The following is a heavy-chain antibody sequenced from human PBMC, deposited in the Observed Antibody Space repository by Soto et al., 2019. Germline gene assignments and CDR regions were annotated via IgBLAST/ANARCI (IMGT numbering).Heavy chain of an antibody. Sequence: SETLSLTVNVSGGSIKLGGYYGGCIRQPPGKGLEWVATIYYSGTTDYNPSLKIRFTISVDTSKNQFSLKLSSVTAADTAVYYCERVELLWFGELGGMDVWGQGITVPVYS. D-gene: IGHD3-10*01. J-gene: IGHJ6*02. V-gene: IGHV4-39*07. CDR1: GGSIKLGGYY. CDR2: IYYSGTT. CDR3: ERVELLWFGELGGMDV.